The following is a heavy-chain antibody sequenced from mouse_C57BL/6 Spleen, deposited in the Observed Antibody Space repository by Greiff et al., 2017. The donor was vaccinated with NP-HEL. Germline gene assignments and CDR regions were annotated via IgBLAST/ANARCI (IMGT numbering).Heavy chain of an antibody. Sequence: EVKLVESGGGLVQPGGSLSLSCAASGFTFTDYYMSWVRQPPGKALEWLGFIRNKANGYTTEYSASVKGRFTISRDNSQSILYLQMNALRAEDSATYYCARWRDGYDGFDYWGQGTTLTVSS. D-gene: IGHD2-2*01. J-gene: IGHJ2*01. CDR2: IRNKANGYTT. CDR1: GFTFTDYY. CDR3: ARWRDGYDGFDY. V-gene: IGHV7-3*01.